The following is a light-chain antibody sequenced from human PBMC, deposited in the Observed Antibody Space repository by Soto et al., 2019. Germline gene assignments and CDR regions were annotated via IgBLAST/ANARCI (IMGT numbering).Light chain of an antibody. Sequence: EIVLTQSPATLSLSPGKRATLSCRASQSVSSFLAWYQQKPGQAPRLLIYDASNRATGIPARFIGSGSGTDFTLTISSLESEDFAVYYCQQRSNWPLTFGGGTKVEIK. J-gene: IGKJ4*01. V-gene: IGKV3-11*01. CDR3: QQRSNWPLT. CDR1: QSVSSF. CDR2: DAS.